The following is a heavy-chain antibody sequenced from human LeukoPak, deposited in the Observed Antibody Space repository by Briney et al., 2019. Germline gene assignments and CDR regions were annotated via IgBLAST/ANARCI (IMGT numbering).Heavy chain of an antibody. D-gene: IGHD3-10*01. CDR1: GYTFTSYG. V-gene: IGHV1-18*01. CDR3: ARANYHGSGSYCDY. CDR2: ISAYNGNT. J-gene: IGHJ4*02. Sequence: EASVKVSRTASGYTFTSYGISWVRQAPGQGLEWMGWISAYNGNTNYAQKLQGRVTMTTDTSTTTAYMELRSLRSDDTAVYYCARANYHGSGSYCDYWGQGTLVTVSS.